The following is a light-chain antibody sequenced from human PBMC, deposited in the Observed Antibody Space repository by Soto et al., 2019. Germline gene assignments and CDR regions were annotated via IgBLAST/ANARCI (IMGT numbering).Light chain of an antibody. CDR3: QQHVSSPIT. J-gene: IGKJ5*01. Sequence: EIVLTQSPGTLSLSPGERATLSCRASQSVSSSYLAWYQQKPGQAPRLLIYGASSRATGIPARFSGSESGTDFTLTISSLQPEDFAVYYCQQHVSSPITFGQGTRLEI. CDR2: GAS. V-gene: IGKV3-20*01. CDR1: QSVSSSY.